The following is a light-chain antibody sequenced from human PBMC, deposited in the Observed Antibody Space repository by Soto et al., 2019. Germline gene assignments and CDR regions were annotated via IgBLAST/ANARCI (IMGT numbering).Light chain of an antibody. CDR2: GAS. CDR1: QSVSSN. V-gene: IGKV3-15*01. J-gene: IGKJ2*01. CDR3: QQYNNWPPYT. Sequence: EIVMTQSPATLSVSPGERATLSCRASQSVSSNLAWYQQKPGQAPRLLIYGASTRATGIPARFSGSGSGTEFTLTISSLQSEYFAVYYCQQYNNWPPYTFGQVTKLEIK.